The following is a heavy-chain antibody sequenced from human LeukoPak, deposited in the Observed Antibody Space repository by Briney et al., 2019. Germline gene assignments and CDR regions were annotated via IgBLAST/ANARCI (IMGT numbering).Heavy chain of an antibody. CDR2: TGSSSGSI. J-gene: IGHJ6*02. D-gene: IGHD3-10*01. V-gene: IGHV3-21*01. CDR3: ARDSGSGRGNYYYGMDV. Sequence: GGSLRLSCAASGFTFSSYSMNWVRQAPGKGLEWVSSTGSSSGSIYYADSVKGRFTISRDNAKNSLYLQMSSLRAEDTAVYYCARDSGSGRGNYYYGMDVWGQGTTVTVSS. CDR1: GFTFSSYS.